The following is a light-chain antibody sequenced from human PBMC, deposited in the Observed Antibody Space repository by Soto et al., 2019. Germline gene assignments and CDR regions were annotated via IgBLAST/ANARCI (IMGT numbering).Light chain of an antibody. Sequence: QSVLTQPPSVSGAPGQRVTISCTGSSSNIGAGYDVHWYQHLPGTAPKLLIYGNSNRTSGVPDRFSGSKSGTSASLAITGLQAEDEADYYCQSYDSSLSGWVFGGGTKVTVL. V-gene: IGLV1-40*01. CDR3: QSYDSSLSGWV. J-gene: IGLJ3*02. CDR2: GNS. CDR1: SSNIGAGYD.